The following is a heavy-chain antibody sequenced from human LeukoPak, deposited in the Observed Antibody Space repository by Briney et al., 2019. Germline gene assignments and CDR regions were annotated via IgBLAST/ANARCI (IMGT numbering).Heavy chain of an antibody. CDR1: GFTFDDYA. CDR2: ISWDGGST. Sequence: GGSLRLSCAASGFTFDDYAMHWVRQAPGKGLEWVSLISWDGGSTYYADSVKGRFTISRDNSKNSLYLQMNSLRAEDTALYYCAKGNQNYYYYMDVWGKGTTVTVSS. CDR3: AKGNQNYYYYMDV. J-gene: IGHJ6*03. V-gene: IGHV3-43D*03.